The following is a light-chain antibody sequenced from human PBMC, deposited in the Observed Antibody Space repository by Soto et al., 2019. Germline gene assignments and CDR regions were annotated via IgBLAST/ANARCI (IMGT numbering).Light chain of an antibody. CDR3: QQYHNWPPEGT. CDR2: GAS. CDR1: QTINSQ. J-gene: IGKJ1*01. V-gene: IGKV3-15*01. Sequence: EIVMTQSPATLSVSPGERATLSCRASQTINSQLAWYQQKPGQAPRLLMYGASTRATGVPVRFSGSGYGTEFTLTISSLQSEDFGVYYCQQYHNWPPEGTFGQGTKVEIK.